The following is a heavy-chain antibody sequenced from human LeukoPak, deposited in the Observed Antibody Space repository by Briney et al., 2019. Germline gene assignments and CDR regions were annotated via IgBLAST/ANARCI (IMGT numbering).Heavy chain of an antibody. Sequence: GGSLRLSCAASGLTFSSYGMHWVRQAPGKGLEWVAVISYDGSNKYYADSVKGRFTISRDNSKNTLYLQMNSLRAEDTAVYYCAKGELRKRGEIALPDYWGQGTLVTVSS. CDR3: AKGELRKRGEIALPDY. V-gene: IGHV3-30*18. CDR1: GLTFSSYG. D-gene: IGHD1-26*01. J-gene: IGHJ4*02. CDR2: ISYDGSNK.